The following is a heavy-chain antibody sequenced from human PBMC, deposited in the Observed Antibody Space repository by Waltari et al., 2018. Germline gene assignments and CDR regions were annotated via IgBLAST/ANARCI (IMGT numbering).Heavy chain of an antibody. D-gene: IGHD6-13*01. CDR2: TYTRGST. V-gene: IGHV4-4*07. J-gene: IGHJ6*03. CDR3: ARGAAAGTRNYYYYYMDV. Sequence: QVQLQESGPGLVKPSETLSLTCTVSGGSISSYYWSWIRQPAGKGLEWIGRTYTRGSTNYNPSLQSRVTMSVDTAKNQFSLKLSSVTAADTAVYYCARGAAAGTRNYYYYYMDVWGKGTTVTVSS. CDR1: GGSISSYY.